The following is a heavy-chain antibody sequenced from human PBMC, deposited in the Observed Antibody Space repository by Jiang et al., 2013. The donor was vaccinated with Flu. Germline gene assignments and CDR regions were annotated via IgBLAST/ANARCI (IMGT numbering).Heavy chain of an antibody. D-gene: IGHD6-6*01. Sequence: GPGLVKPSETLSLTCTVSGGSIDSGHYYWTWIRQPAGKGLEWIGRVYTSGMTNYNPSLKSRVAISLDTSKRQFSLKMSLMTAADTAVYYCARQRGYWTSSSSLDQWGQGTLGHRLL. CDR1: GGSIDSGHYY. CDR2: VYTSGMT. V-gene: IGHV4-61*02. CDR3: ARQRGYWTSSSSLDQ. J-gene: IGHJ4*02.